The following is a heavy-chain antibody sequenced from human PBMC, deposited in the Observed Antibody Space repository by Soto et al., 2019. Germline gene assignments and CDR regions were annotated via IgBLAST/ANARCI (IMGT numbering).Heavy chain of an antibody. J-gene: IGHJ6*02. CDR3: ARRYCISTSCHYYGMDV. D-gene: IGHD2-2*01. Sequence: QVQLVQSGAEVKKPGSSVKVSCKASGGTFSTYTVSWVRQAPGQGLEWMGGIIPIFRTANYAQKFQGRVTVTADKSTSTAYMELSSRRSEDTAVYYCARRYCISTSCHYYGMDVWGQGTTVTVSS. CDR1: GGTFSTYT. CDR2: IIPIFRTA. V-gene: IGHV1-69*14.